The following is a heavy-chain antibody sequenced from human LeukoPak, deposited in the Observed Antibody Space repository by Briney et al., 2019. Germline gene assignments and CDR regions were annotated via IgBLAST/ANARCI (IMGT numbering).Heavy chain of an antibody. D-gene: IGHD1-26*01. V-gene: IGHV1-8*01. CDR3: ARPSGSYSPFDY. CDR2: MNPNSGNT. CDR1: GYTFTSYD. Sequence: ASVKVSCKASGYTFTSYDINRVRQATGQGLEWMGWMNPNSGNTGYAQKFQGRVTMTRNTSISTAYMGLSSLRSEDTAVYYCARPSGSYSPFDYWGQGTLVTVSS. J-gene: IGHJ4*02.